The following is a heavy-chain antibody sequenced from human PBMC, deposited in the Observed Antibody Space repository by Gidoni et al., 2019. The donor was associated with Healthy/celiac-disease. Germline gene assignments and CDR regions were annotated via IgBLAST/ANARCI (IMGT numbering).Heavy chain of an antibody. D-gene: IGHD3-3*01. V-gene: IGHV1-2*04. CDR2: INPNSGGT. CDR3: ARGLLRFLESPPFDP. CDR1: GYTFTGYY. Sequence: QVQLVQSGAEVKKPGASVKVSCKASGYTFTGYYMHWVRQAPGQGLEWMGWINPNSGGTNYAQKFQGWVTMTRDTSISTAYMELSRLRSDDTAVYYCARGLLRFLESPPFDPWGQGTLVTVSS. J-gene: IGHJ5*02.